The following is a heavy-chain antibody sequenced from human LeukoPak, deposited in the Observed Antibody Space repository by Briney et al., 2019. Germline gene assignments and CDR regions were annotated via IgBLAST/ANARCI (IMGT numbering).Heavy chain of an antibody. Sequence: PGGSLRLSCATSGFTFSNAWMNWVRQAPGKGLEWVGRIRSNSDGGTTDYAAPVKGRFTISRDDSKNTLYLQMNSLKAEDTAVYYCTTDPPSGQQLVTRDYWGQGTLVTVSS. CDR3: TTDPPSGQQLVTRDY. V-gene: IGHV3-15*07. CDR2: IRSNSDGGTT. J-gene: IGHJ4*02. CDR1: GFTFSNAW. D-gene: IGHD6-13*01.